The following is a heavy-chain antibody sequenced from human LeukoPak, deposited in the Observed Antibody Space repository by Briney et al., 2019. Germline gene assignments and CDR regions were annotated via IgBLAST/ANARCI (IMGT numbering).Heavy chain of an antibody. CDR2: ISSSSKYI. V-gene: IGHV3-21*01. J-gene: IGHJ4*02. D-gene: IGHD1-1*01. Sequence: GGSLRLSCGDSGSSFSSYSMNWVRQAPGNDLEWISSISSSSKYIYYADSVKGRFTISRDNAKNSLYLQMNGLRADDTAVYYCARSPQGTGSPADYWGQGTLVTVSS. CDR3: ARSPQGTGSPADY. CDR1: GSSFSSYS.